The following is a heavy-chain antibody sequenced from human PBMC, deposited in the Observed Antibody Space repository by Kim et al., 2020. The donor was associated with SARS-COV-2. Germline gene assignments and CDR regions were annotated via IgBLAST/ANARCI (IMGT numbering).Heavy chain of an antibody. Sequence: GGSLRLSCAASGFIFSDYYMTWIRQAPGKGLEWVSYISSSGSYVNYADSVKGWFTISRDNAKNSLYLQMSSLRAEDTALYYCARVPFGDLSAYYFDLWGQGTLVTVSS. V-gene: IGHV3-11*01. CDR1: GFIFSDYY. D-gene: IGHD3-10*01. J-gene: IGHJ4*02. CDR3: ARVPFGDLSAYYFDL. CDR2: ISSSGSYV.